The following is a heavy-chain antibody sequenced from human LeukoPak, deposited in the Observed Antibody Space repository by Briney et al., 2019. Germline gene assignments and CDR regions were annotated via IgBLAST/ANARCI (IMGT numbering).Heavy chain of an antibody. J-gene: IGHJ4*02. Sequence: PGGSLRLSCAASEFDFSSHAMTWVRQAPGKGLEWVSAISISGSKTYYADSVKGRFTISRDNSKNTLYLQMNSLRAEDTAVYYCAKPSQGSSGWSSPSEFDYWGQGTLVTVSS. V-gene: IGHV3-23*01. CDR1: EFDFSSHA. D-gene: IGHD6-19*01. CDR3: AKPSQGSSGWSSPSEFDY. CDR2: ISISGSKT.